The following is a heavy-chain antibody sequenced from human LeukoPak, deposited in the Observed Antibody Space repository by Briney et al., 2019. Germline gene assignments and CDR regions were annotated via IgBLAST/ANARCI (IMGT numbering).Heavy chain of an antibody. Sequence: GGSLRLSCAASGFTFSSYGMHWVRQAPGKGLEWVAVIWYDGSNKYYADSVKGRFIISRDNSKNTLYLQMNSLRAEDTAVYYCARSDIVATIPRYWGQGTLVTVSS. D-gene: IGHD5-12*01. CDR3: ARSDIVATIPRY. CDR2: IWYDGSNK. V-gene: IGHV3-33*01. J-gene: IGHJ4*02. CDR1: GFTFSSYG.